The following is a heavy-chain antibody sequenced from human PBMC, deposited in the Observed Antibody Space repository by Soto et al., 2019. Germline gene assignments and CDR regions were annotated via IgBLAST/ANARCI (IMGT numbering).Heavy chain of an antibody. J-gene: IGHJ3*02. D-gene: IGHD5-18*01. CDR3: VKQEGYSYAFDI. CDR2: ISSNGGST. Sequence: GGSLRLSCSASGFTFSSYAMHWVRQAPGKGLEYVSAISSNGGSTYYADSVKGRFTISRDNSKNTLYLQMSSLRVEDTAVYYCVKQEGYSYAFDIWGQGTMVTVSS. CDR1: GFTFSSYA. V-gene: IGHV3-64D*06.